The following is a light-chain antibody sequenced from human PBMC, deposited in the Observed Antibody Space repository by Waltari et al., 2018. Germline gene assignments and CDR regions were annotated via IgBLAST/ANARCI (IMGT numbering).Light chain of an antibody. J-gene: IGLJ2*01. CDR1: SRDIGAYKY. V-gene: IGLV2-8*01. Sequence: QSALTQPPSASGSPGQTVIISSTGTSRDIGAYKYVPWYQQIPGRAPALIIYEVDRRPPGVPDRFSGSKSGNTASLTVSGLQTEDEGDYYCSSYAGSNKLIFGGVTKLTVL. CDR3: SSYAGSNKLI. CDR2: EVD.